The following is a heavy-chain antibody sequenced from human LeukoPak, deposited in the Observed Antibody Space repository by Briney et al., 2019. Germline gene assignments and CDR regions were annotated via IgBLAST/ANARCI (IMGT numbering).Heavy chain of an antibody. Sequence: PGGSLRFSCAASGFTFSSYSMNWIRQAPGKGLEWVSSISSSTSYIYYADSVRGRFTISKDNAKNSLYLQMNSLRAEDTAVYYCARAGGSTVSHSDYWGQGTLVTVSS. J-gene: IGHJ4*02. V-gene: IGHV3-21*01. CDR1: GFTFSSYS. CDR3: ARAGGSTVSHSDY. D-gene: IGHD4-17*01. CDR2: ISSSTSYI.